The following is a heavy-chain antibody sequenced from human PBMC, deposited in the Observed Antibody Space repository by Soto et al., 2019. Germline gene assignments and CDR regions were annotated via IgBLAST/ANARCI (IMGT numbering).Heavy chain of an antibody. CDR3: ARGRYGDY. CDR2: ISAHNGNT. D-gene: IGHD1-1*01. J-gene: IGHJ4*02. V-gene: IGHV1-18*01. Sequence: QVHLVQSGAEVKKPGASVKVSCKGSGYTFTSYGITWVRQAPGQGLEWMGWISAHNGNTNYAQKFQGRVTVTRDTPTSTAYMELRSLRSDDTAVYYCARGRYGDYWGQGALVTVSS. CDR1: GYTFTSYG.